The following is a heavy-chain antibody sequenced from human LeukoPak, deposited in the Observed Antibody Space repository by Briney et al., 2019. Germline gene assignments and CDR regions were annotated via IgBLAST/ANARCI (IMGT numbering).Heavy chain of an antibody. CDR2: VYSTGST. V-gene: IGHV4-4*07. CDR1: GGSISSYY. J-gene: IGHJ3*02. CDR3: ARDGLEWRAFDT. Sequence: PSETLSLTCTVSGGSISSYYWSWIRQPAGKGLEWIGRVYSTGSTNYNPSLKSRVTMSADTSKNQFSLNLSSVTAADTALYYCARDGLEWRAFDTWGQGTTVTVSS. D-gene: IGHD3-3*01.